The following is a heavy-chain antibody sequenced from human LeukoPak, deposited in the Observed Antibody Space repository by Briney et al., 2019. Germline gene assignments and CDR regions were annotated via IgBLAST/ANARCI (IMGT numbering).Heavy chain of an antibody. CDR3: AGTVPAAILDAFDI. CDR2: IHHSGST. J-gene: IGHJ3*02. Sequence: SETLSLTCTVSGFSISSGYHWGWIRQPPGKGLEWIGNIHHSGSTNYNPSLKSRVTISVDTSKNQFSLKLSSVTAADTAVYYCAGTVPAAILDAFDIWGQGTMVTVSS. D-gene: IGHD2-2*02. V-gene: IGHV4-38-2*02. CDR1: GFSISSGYH.